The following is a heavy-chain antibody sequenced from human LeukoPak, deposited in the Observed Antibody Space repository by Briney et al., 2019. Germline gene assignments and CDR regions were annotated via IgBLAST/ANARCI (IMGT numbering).Heavy chain of an antibody. V-gene: IGHV3-23*01. D-gene: IGHD3-22*01. J-gene: IGHJ4*02. Sequence: GGSLRLSCAASGFTFSSYVMSWASQAPGKGLEWVSDTSGSGGSTYYADSVKGRFTISRDNSKNTLYLQMNSLRAEDTAVYYCAKDLSPQYYYDSSGYAGDYWGQGTLVTVSS. CDR3: AKDLSPQYYYDSSGYAGDY. CDR1: GFTFSSYV. CDR2: TSGSGGST.